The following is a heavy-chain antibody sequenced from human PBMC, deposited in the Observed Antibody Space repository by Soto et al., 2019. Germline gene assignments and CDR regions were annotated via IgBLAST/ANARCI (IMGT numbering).Heavy chain of an antibody. J-gene: IGHJ6*02. Sequence: GGSLRLSCAASGFTFSSYGMHWVRQAPGKGLEWVAVIWYDGSNKYYADSVKGRFTISRDNSKNTQYLQMNSLRAEDTAVYYCSRGMVTTHYYYYGMDVWGQGTTVTVSS. CDR2: IWYDGSNK. V-gene: IGHV3-33*01. CDR3: SRGMVTTHYYYYGMDV. D-gene: IGHD2-21*02. CDR1: GFTFSSYG.